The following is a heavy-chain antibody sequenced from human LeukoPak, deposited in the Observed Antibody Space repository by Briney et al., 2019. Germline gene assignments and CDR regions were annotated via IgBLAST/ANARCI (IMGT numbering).Heavy chain of an antibody. CDR3: ARDLHSNYIDY. CDR1: GYSISSGYY. J-gene: IGHJ4*02. V-gene: IGHV4-38-2*02. Sequence: PSETLSLTCAVSGYSISSGYYWGWIRQPPGKGLEWIGSIYHSGSTYYNPSLKSRVTISLHTSKNQFSPKLSSVTAPDTAVYYCARDLHSNYIDYWGQGTLVTVSS. CDR2: IYHSGST. D-gene: IGHD2/OR15-2a*01.